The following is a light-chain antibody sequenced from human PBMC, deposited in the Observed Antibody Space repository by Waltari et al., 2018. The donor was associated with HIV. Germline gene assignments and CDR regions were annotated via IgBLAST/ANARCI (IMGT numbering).Light chain of an antibody. CDR3: AAWDDSLML. Sequence: QSVLTQPPSASGTPGQRVTISCSGSSPNIGHNYVYWYQQLPGTAPKLIIYRNNQRPSGVPDRFSGSKSGTSASLAISGLRSEDEADYYCAAWDDSLMLIGGGTKLTVL. V-gene: IGLV1-47*01. J-gene: IGLJ2*01. CDR1: SPNIGHNY. CDR2: RNN.